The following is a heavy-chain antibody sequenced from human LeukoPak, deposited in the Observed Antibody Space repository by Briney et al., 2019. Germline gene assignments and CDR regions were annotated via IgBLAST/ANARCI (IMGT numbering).Heavy chain of an antibody. V-gene: IGHV4-59*08. CDR2: VYYSGST. CDR3: ARHRAPSLETGAFDI. J-gene: IGHJ3*02. D-gene: IGHD1-1*01. CDR1: GGSISRYY. Sequence: SETLSLTCSVSGGSISRYYWSWIRQPPGKGLQWIGFVYYSGSTKYNPSLKSRVTISVDTSKNQFSLKLSSVSAADTAVYYCARHRAPSLETGAFDIWGQGTMVPVSS.